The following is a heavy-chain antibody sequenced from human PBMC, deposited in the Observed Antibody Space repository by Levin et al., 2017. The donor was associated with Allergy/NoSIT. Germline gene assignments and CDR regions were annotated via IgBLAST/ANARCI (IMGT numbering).Heavy chain of an antibody. CDR1: GFTFSNYW. J-gene: IGHJ4*02. CDR2: INSDGGSI. Sequence: PGGSLRLSCAASGFTFSNYWMHWVRQAPGKGLVWVSRINSDGGSITYADSVKGRFTISRDNAKNTLYLQMNSLRVDDSAVYYCARASPVLAATTGADYWGQGTVVTVSS. CDR3: ARASPVLAATTGADY. V-gene: IGHV3-74*01. D-gene: IGHD4/OR15-4a*01.